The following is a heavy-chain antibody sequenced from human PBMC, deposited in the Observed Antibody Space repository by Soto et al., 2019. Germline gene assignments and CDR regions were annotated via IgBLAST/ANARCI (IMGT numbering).Heavy chain of an antibody. CDR1: GYTFTDYD. D-gene: IGHD2-21*02. J-gene: IGHJ4*02. Sequence: QVQVVQSRAEVKKPGASVKVSCKTSGYTFTDYDINWVRQAARQGLEYMGWMSPDSGNAGYAQQFQGRVTMTSNTSISTAYMELSGLRSEDTAVYFCEVTTGFWGQGTMVTVSS. V-gene: IGHV1-8*02. CDR3: EVTTGF. CDR2: MSPDSGNA.